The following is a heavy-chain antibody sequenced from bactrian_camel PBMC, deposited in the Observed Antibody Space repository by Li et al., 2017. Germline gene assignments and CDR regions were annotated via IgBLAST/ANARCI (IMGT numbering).Heavy chain of an antibody. CDR1: GYISSRYR. D-gene: IGHD5*01. J-gene: IGHJ4*01. V-gene: IGHV3S53*01. Sequence: HVQLVESGGGSVQAGGSLRLSCVASGYISSRYRMGWYRPAPGKECELVSTGSPDGSTYEYYADSVKGRFTISQDDDKNTVYLQMDSQKAEDTAMYYCVADKICVGWAQAAWFNYWGQGTQVTVS. CDR3: VADKICVGWAQAAWFNY. CDR2: GSPDGSTYE.